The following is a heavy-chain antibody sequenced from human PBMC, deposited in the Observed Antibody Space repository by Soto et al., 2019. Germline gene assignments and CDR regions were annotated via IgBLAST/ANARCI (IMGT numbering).Heavy chain of an antibody. D-gene: IGHD4-17*01. Sequence: EVQLLESGGGLVHPGGSLRLSCEASGFSFSSFAMSWVRQAPGKGLEWVSGIGGSGGSTYYADSVKGRFTISRDNSKNTLDRQMNGLRVEDTAVYHCARAEDDYGDQDHFDFWGQGTLVTVSS. J-gene: IGHJ4*02. V-gene: IGHV3-23*01. CDR1: GFSFSSFA. CDR2: IGGSGGST. CDR3: ARAEDDYGDQDHFDF.